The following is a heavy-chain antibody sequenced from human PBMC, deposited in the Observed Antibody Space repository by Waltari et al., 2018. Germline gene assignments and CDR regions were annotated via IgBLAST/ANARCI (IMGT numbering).Heavy chain of an antibody. D-gene: IGHD2-21*02. V-gene: IGHV3-53*01. CDR1: GVTVSTNY. CDR2: MYSGGTT. CDR3: ARNQVETALGY. J-gene: IGHJ4*02. Sequence: EVQLVESGGGLIQPGGSLRLSWVASGVTVSTNYMTGPRQAPGKGLELVALMYSGGTTYYADSVRGRFTISRDGSKNTVYLQMNSLRAEDTAVYFCARNQVETALGYWGQGTLVTVSS.